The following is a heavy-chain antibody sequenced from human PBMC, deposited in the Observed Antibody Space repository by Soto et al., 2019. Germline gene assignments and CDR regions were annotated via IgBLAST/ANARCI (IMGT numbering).Heavy chain of an antibody. Sequence: SETLSLTCTVSGGSISSSSYYWGWIRQPPGKGLEWIGSIYYSGSTYYNPSLKSRVTISVDTSKNQFSLKLSSVTAADTAVYYCASGNYYDSSGYYYEMFDYWGQGTLVTVS. CDR2: IYYSGST. CDR3: ASGNYYDSSGYYYEMFDY. V-gene: IGHV4-39*01. CDR1: GGSISSSSYY. J-gene: IGHJ4*02. D-gene: IGHD3-22*01.